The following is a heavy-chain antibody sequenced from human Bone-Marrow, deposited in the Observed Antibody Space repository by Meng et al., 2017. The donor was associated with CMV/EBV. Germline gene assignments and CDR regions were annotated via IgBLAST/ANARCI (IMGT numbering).Heavy chain of an antibody. J-gene: IGHJ4*02. CDR3: TRGLGDSSWYDQGDY. Sequence: ASVKVSCKTSGYTFTSFDINWVRQATGQGLEWMGWMNPNSGITGYAQKFQGRVTMTRNTSIRTAYLELSSLRSEDTAVYYCTRGLGDSSWYDQGDYWGQGTLVTVSS. V-gene: IGHV1-8*01. CDR1: GYTFTSFD. CDR2: MNPNSGIT. D-gene: IGHD6-13*01.